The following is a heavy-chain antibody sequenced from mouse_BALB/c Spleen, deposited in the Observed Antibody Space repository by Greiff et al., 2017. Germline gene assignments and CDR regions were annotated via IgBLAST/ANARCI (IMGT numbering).Heavy chain of an antibody. CDR1: GDSITSGY. CDR3: ARRGYGSSAWFAY. D-gene: IGHD1-1*01. J-gene: IGHJ3*01. V-gene: IGHV3-8*02. Sequence: EVQLQESGPSLVKPSQTLSLTCSVTGDSITSGYWNWIRKFPGNKLEYMGYISYSGSTYYNPSLKSRISITRDTSKNQYYLQLNSVTTEDTATYYCARRGYGSSAWFAYWGQGTLVTVSA. CDR2: ISYSGST.